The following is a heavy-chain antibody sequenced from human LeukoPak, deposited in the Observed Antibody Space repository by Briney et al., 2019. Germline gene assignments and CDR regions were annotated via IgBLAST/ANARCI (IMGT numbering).Heavy chain of an antibody. D-gene: IGHD3-9*01. V-gene: IGHV3-64D*06. CDR1: GFTFSSYA. CDR2: ISSNGGST. CDR3: VTATLRYFDWLPFDY. J-gene: IGHJ4*02. Sequence: PGGSLRLSCSASGFTFSSYAMHWVRQAPGKGLEYVSAISSNGGSTYYADSVKGRFTISRDNSKNRLYLQMSSLKAEDTAVYYCVTATLRYFDWLPFDYWGQGTLVSVSS.